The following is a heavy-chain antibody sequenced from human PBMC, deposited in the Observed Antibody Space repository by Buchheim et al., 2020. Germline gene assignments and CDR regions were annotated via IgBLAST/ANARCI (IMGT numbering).Heavy chain of an antibody. CDR2: ISSSSSYI. CDR1: GFTFSSYS. J-gene: IGHJ5*02. D-gene: IGHD6-6*01. Sequence: EVQLVESGGGLVKPGGSLRLSCAASGFTFSSYSMNWVRQAPGKGLEWVSSISSSSSYIYYADSLKGRFTISRDNANNSTYLQMNSLRAEDTAVYYCARDFGSSSGIAPWGQGTL. CDR3: ARDFGSSSGIAP. V-gene: IGHV3-21*01.